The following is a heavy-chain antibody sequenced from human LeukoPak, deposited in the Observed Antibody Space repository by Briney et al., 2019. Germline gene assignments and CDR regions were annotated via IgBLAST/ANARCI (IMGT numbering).Heavy chain of an antibody. D-gene: IGHD5/OR15-5a*01. Sequence: ASVKVSCKASGYTFSNFGISWVRQAPGQGLEWMGWISGNNDNPNYGQKFQGRLTVTTDSSTNTAYMELRSLRYDDTAVYYCARGNGETVSTSLNWFDPWGQGTLVTVSS. CDR2: ISGNNDNP. CDR3: ARGNGETVSTSLNWFDP. V-gene: IGHV1-18*01. CDR1: GYTFSNFG. J-gene: IGHJ5*02.